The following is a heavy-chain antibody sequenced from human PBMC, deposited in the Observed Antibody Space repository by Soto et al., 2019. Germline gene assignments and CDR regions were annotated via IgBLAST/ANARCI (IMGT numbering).Heavy chain of an antibody. CDR3: AREVCSGGSCYFDY. J-gene: IGHJ4*02. V-gene: IGHV3-7*05. D-gene: IGHD2-15*01. CDR2: IKQDGSEK. CDR1: GFTFSSYW. Sequence: GGSLRLSCAASGFTFSSYWMSWVRQAPGKGLEWVANIKQDGSEKYYVDSVKGRFTISRDNAKNSLYLQMNSLRAEDTAVYYCAREVCSGGSCYFDYWGQGTLVTVSS.